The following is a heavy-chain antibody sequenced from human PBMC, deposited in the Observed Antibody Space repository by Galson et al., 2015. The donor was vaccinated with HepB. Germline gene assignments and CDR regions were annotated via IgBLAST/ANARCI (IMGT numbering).Heavy chain of an antibody. CDR2: ISDYNGNT. D-gene: IGHD6-13*01. CDR1: GYTFTNYG. V-gene: IGHV1-18*01. J-gene: IGHJ3*02. Sequence: SVKVSCKASGYTFTNYGISWVRQAPGQGLEWMGLISDYNGNTKYAQNLQGRVTVTTDTSTSTAYMELRSLRSDDTAVYYCARDLLRIAVGGHFALDIWGQATMVNVSS. CDR3: ARDLLRIAVGGHFALDI.